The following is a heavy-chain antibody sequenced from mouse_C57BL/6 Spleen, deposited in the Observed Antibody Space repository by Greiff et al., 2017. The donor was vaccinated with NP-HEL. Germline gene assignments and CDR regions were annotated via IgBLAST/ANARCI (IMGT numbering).Heavy chain of an antibody. D-gene: IGHD2-3*01. J-gene: IGHJ2*01. Sequence: QVQLQQPGAELVKPGASVKLSCKASGYTFTSYWMQWVKQRPGQGLEWIGEIDPSDSYTNYNQKFKGKATLTVDTSSSTAYMQLSSLTSEDSAVYYCALIYDGYHWGQGTTLTVSS. CDR2: IDPSDSYT. V-gene: IGHV1-50*01. CDR1: GYTFTSYW. CDR3: ALIYDGYH.